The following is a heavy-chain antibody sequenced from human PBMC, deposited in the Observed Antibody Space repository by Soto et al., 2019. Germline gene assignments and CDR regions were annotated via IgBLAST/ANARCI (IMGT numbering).Heavy chain of an antibody. J-gene: IGHJ4*02. CDR2: INSDGSST. D-gene: IGHD3-22*01. V-gene: IGHV3-74*01. Sequence: EVQLVESGGGLVQPGGSLRLSCAASGFTFSSYWMHWVRQAPGQGLVWVSRINSDGSSTSYADSVKGRFPISRDNAKNTLYLQMNSLIAEDTAVYYCARDYATMIVVNNFDYWGQGTLVTVSS. CDR3: ARDYATMIVVNNFDY. CDR1: GFTFSSYW.